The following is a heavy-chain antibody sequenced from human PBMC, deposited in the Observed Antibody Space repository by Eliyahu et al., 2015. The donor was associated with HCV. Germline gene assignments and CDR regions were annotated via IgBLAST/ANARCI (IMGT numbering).Heavy chain of an antibody. Sequence: QVQLVQSGAEVKKPGASVKVSCKASGYTFTRHSLNWVRQAPGQGLEWMGIINPSGGSTTFAQKFQGRVTMTTDTSTSTVYMELSSLRSEDTAVYYCARIPGYNYGYGAFDMWGQGARVTVSS. J-gene: IGHJ3*02. CDR1: GYTFTRHS. CDR2: INPSGGST. D-gene: IGHD5-18*01. V-gene: IGHV1-46*01. CDR3: ARIPGYNYGYGAFDM.